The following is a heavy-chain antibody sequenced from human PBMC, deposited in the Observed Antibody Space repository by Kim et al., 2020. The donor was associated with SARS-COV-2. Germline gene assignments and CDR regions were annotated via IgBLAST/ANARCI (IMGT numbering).Heavy chain of an antibody. Sequence: GGSLRLSCAASGFTFSNAWMSWVRQAPGKGLEWVGRIKSKTDGGTTDYAAPVKGRFTISRDDSKNTLYLQMNSLKTEDTAVYYCTTDSLYCDYSNYDGMDVWGQGTTVTVSS. J-gene: IGHJ6*02. CDR3: TTDSLYCDYSNYDGMDV. CDR2: IKSKTDGGTT. V-gene: IGHV3-15*01. CDR1: GFTFSNAW. D-gene: IGHD4-17*01.